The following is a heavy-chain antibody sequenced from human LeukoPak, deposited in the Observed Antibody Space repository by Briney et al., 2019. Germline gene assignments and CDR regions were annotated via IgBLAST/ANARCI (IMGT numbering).Heavy chain of an antibody. D-gene: IGHD3-22*01. V-gene: IGHV4-38-2*02. Sequence: PSETLSLTCTVSGYSISSGYYWGWIRQPPGKGLEWIGSIYHSGSTYYNPSLKSRVTISVDTSKNQFSLKLSSVTAADTAVYYCARDTYYYDSSGYWADYWGQGTLVTVSS. CDR3: ARDTYYYDSSGYWADY. J-gene: IGHJ4*02. CDR1: GYSISSGYY. CDR2: IYHSGST.